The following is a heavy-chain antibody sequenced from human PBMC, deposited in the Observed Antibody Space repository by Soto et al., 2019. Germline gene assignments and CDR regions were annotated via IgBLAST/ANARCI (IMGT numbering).Heavy chain of an antibody. D-gene: IGHD6-13*01. Sequence: GGSLRLSCAASGFTVTGNDMSWVRQAPGKGLEWVSVIYNGGSTYYADSVKGRFTISRHNSKNTLYLEMNSLRLEDTAVYYCARGVRGSLNWFDPWGLGTLVTVSS. V-gene: IGHV3-53*04. CDR1: GFTVTGND. CDR3: ARGVRGSLNWFDP. CDR2: IYNGGST. J-gene: IGHJ5*02.